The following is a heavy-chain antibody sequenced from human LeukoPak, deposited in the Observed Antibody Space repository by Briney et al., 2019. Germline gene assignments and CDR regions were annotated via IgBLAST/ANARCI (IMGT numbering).Heavy chain of an antibody. CDR1: GGSISSSSYY. CDR3: ARDAYYYGSGSWFDP. V-gene: IGHV4-39*02. D-gene: IGHD3-10*01. J-gene: IGHJ5*02. CDR2: IYYSGST. Sequence: SETLSLTCTVSGGSISSSSYYWGWIRQPPGKGLEWIGSIYYSGSTYYNPSLKSRVTISVDTSKNQFSLKLSSVTAADTAVYYCARDAYYYGSGSWFDPWGQGTLVTVSS.